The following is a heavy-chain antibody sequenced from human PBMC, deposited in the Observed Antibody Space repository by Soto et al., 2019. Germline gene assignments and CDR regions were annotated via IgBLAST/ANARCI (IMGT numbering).Heavy chain of an antibody. D-gene: IGHD2-2*01. CDR2: IYYSGST. CDR3: ARAVPAAYSYYGMDV. V-gene: IGHV4-31*03. J-gene: IGHJ6*02. CDR1: GGSISSGGYY. Sequence: QXQLQESGPGLVKPSQTLSLACTFSGGSISSGGYYWSWIRQHPGKGLEWIGYIYYSGSTYYNPSLKSRVTISVDTSKNQFSLKLSSVTAADTAVYYCARAVPAAYSYYGMDVWGQGTTVTVSS.